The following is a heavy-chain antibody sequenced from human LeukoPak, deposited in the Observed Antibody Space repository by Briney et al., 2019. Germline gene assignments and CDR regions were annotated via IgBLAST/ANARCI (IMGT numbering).Heavy chain of an antibody. J-gene: IGHJ4*02. CDR3: ARITIVRGVNFDY. CDR1: GFTFSSYW. CDR2: IKQDGSEK. V-gene: IGHV3-7*01. Sequence: GGSLRLSCAASGFTFSSYWMSWVRQAPGKGLEWVANIKQDGSEKYYVDSMKGRFTISRDNAKKSLYLQMNSLRVEDTAVYYCARITIVRGVNFDYWGQGTLVTVSS. D-gene: IGHD3-10*01.